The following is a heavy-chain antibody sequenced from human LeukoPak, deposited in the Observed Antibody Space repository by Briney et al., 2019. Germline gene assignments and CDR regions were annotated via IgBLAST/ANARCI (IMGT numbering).Heavy chain of an antibody. J-gene: IGHJ6*04. CDR1: GGTFSSYA. V-gene: IGHV1-69*13. CDR2: IIPIFGTA. D-gene: IGHD2-15*01. CDR3: ARGDVVVVAAIITTRELDV. Sequence: ASVKVSCKASGGTFSSYAISWVRQAPGQGLEWMGGIIPIFGTANYAQKFQGRVTITADESTSTAYMELSSLRSEDTAVYYCARGDVVVVAAIITTRELDVWGKGTTVTISS.